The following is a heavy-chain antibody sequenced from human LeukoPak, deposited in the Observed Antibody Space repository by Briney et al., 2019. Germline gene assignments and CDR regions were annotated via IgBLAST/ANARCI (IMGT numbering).Heavy chain of an antibody. D-gene: IGHD2-21*02. CDR2: ISGVGGST. J-gene: IGHJ2*01. V-gene: IGHV3-23*01. CDR3: AKKPVVTATPGWYFDL. CDR1: GFIFNSYA. Sequence: GGSLRLSCATSGFIFNSYAMSWVRQAPGQGLEWVSAISGVGGSTYYTDSVKGRFTISRDNSKNTLYLQMNSLRAEDTAVYYCAKKPVVTATPGWYFDLWGRGTQVTVSS.